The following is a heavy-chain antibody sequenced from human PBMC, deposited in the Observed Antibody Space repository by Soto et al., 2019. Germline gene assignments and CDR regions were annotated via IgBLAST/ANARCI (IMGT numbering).Heavy chain of an antibody. CDR3: ARHPSPYSSSPLYGMDV. CDR1: GGTFSSYA. J-gene: IGHJ6*02. Sequence: SVKVSCKASGGTFSSYAISWVRQAPGQGLEWMGGIIPIFGTANYAQKFQGRVTITADESTSTAYMELSSLRSENTAVYYCARHPSPYSSSPLYGMDVWGQGTTVTVSS. CDR2: IIPIFGTA. D-gene: IGHD6-13*01. V-gene: IGHV1-69*13.